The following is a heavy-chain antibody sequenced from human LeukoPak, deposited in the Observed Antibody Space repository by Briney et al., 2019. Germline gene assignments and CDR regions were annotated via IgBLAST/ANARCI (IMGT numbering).Heavy chain of an antibody. J-gene: IGHJ6*03. CDR3: ARSYFSFGEYYYYYMDV. CDR2: INHSGST. CDR1: GGSFSGYY. V-gene: IGHV4-34*01. Sequence: SETLSLTCAVYGGSFSGYYWSWIRQPPGKGLEWIGEINHSGSTYYNPSLRSRVTISVDTSKNQFSLKLSSVTADDTAVYYCARSYFSFGEYYYYYMDVWGKGTTVTVSS. D-gene: IGHD3-10*01.